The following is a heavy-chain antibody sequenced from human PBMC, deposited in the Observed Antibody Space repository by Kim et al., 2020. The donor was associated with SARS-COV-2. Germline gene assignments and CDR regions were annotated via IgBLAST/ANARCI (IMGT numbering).Heavy chain of an antibody. J-gene: IGHJ4*02. CDR1: GFTVSSNY. CDR2: IYSGGTT. D-gene: IGHD3-16*02. CDR3: ARDRNDNVWGSYHL. V-gene: IGHV3-53*01. Sequence: GGSLRLSCAASGFTVSSNYMSWVRQAPGKGLEWVSVIYSGGTTYYADSVKGRFTISRDNSKNTVYLQMNSLRAEDTAVYYCARDRNDNVWGSYHLWGQGTLVTVSS.